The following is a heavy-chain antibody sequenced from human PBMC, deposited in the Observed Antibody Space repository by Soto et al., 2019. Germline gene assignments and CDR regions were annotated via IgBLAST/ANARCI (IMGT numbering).Heavy chain of an antibody. Sequence: GESLKISCKGSGYSFTSYWIGWVRQMPGKGLEWMGIIYPGDSDTRYSPSFQGQVTISADKSISTAYLQWSSLKASDTAMYYCARRGKYQLLYRGAFDIWGQGTMVTVSS. CDR1: GYSFTSYW. V-gene: IGHV5-51*01. CDR3: ARRGKYQLLYRGAFDI. CDR2: IYPGDSDT. J-gene: IGHJ3*02. D-gene: IGHD2-2*02.